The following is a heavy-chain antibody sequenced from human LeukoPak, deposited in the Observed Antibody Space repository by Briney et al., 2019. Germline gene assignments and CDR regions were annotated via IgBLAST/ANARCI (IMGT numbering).Heavy chain of an antibody. V-gene: IGHV3-11*04. CDR1: GFTFSDYY. CDR3: ARDRKFPRKDQFDP. J-gene: IGHJ5*02. Sequence: GGSLRLSCAASGFTFSDYYMSWIRQAPGKGLVWVSYISSSGSTIYYADSVKGRFTISRDNAKNSLYLQMNSLRAEDTAVYYCARDRKFPRKDQFDPWGQGTLVTVSS. CDR2: ISSSGSTI.